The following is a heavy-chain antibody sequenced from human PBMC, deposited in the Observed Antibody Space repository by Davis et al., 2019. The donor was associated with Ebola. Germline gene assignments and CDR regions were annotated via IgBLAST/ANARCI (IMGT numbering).Heavy chain of an antibody. CDR3: AKDVGIAVAGRVFYYYYGMDV. Sequence: GGSLRLSCAASGFTFDDYAMHWVRQAPGKGLEWVSGISWNSGSIGYADSVKGRFTISRDNAKNSLYLQMNSLRTEDTALYYCAKDVGIAVAGRVFYYYYGMDVWGQGTTVTVSS. CDR1: GFTFDDYA. D-gene: IGHD6-19*01. CDR2: ISWNSGSI. J-gene: IGHJ6*02. V-gene: IGHV3-9*01.